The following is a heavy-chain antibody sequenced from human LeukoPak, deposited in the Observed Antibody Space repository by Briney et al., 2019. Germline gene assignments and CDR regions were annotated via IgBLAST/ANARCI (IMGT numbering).Heavy chain of an antibody. CDR1: GFTFSSYG. J-gene: IGHJ3*02. CDR3: AKKDRNDVSDRWDAFDI. V-gene: IGHV3-30*18. CDR2: ISYDGSNK. D-gene: IGHD1-1*01. Sequence: GGSLRLSCAASGFTFSSYGMHWVRQAPGKGLEWVAVISYDGSNKYYADSVKGRFTISRDNSKNTLYLQMNSLRAEDTAVYYCAKKDRNDVSDRWDAFDIWGQGTMVTVSS.